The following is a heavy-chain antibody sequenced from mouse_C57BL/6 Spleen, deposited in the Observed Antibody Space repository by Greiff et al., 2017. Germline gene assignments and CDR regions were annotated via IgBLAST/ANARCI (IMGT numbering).Heavy chain of an antibody. D-gene: IGHD1-1*01. Sequence: EVQLQQSGPGLVKPSQSLSLPCSVTGYSITSGYYWNWIRQFPGNKLEWMGYISYDGSNNYNPSLKNRISITRDTSKNQFFLKLNSVTTEDTATYYCARDLYYGSSYGYFDYWGQGTTLTVSS. J-gene: IGHJ2*01. CDR1: GYSITSGYY. CDR2: ISYDGSN. V-gene: IGHV3-6*01. CDR3: ARDLYYGSSYGYFDY.